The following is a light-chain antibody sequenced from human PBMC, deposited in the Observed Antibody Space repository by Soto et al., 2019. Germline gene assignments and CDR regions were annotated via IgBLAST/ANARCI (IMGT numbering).Light chain of an antibody. V-gene: IGLV1-40*01. Sequence: QSVLTQPPSVSGAPGQRVTISCTGSSSNIGAGYDVHWYQQLPGTAPKLLIYGNSNRPSGVPDRLSGSKSGTSATLAITGLHAEDAADYYCQSYDSSLSGWVFGGGTKLTVL. CDR1: SSNIGAGYD. CDR2: GNS. CDR3: QSYDSSLSGWV. J-gene: IGLJ3*02.